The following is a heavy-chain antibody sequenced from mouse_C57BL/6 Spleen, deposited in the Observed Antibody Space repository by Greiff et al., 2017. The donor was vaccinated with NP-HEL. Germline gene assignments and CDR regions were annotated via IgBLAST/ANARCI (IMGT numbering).Heavy chain of an antibody. J-gene: IGHJ3*01. CDR1: GYTFTSYW. CDR3: ARKEDGYPFAY. CDR2: IDPSDSYT. Sequence: VQLQQPGAELVRPGPSVKLSCKASGYTFTSYWMHWVKQRPGQGLEWIGVIDPSDSYTNYNQKFKGKATLTVDTSSSTAYMQLSSLTSEDSAVYYCARKEDGYPFAYWGQGTLVTVSA. V-gene: IGHV1-59*01. D-gene: IGHD2-3*01.